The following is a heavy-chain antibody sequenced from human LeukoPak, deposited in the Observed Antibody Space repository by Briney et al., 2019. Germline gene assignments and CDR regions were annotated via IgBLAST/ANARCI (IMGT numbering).Heavy chain of an antibody. CDR3: ARDDYDSRRAFDI. D-gene: IGHD3-22*01. CDR1: GGSISSYY. CDR2: IYYSGST. Sequence: SETLSLTCTVSGGSISSYYWSWIRQPPGKGLEWLGYIYYSGSTNYNPSLKSRVTISVDTSKNQFSLKLSSVTAADTAVYYCARDDYDSRRAFDIWGQGTMVTVSS. V-gene: IGHV4-59*01. J-gene: IGHJ3*02.